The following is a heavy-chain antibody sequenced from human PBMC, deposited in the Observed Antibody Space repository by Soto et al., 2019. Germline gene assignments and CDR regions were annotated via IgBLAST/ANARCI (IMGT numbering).Heavy chain of an antibody. D-gene: IGHD5-12*01. CDR1: GFTFSNYS. Sequence: QVHLAESGGGVVQPGRSLRLSCAASGFTFSNYSIHWVRQAPGKGLEWVAVISKDGDKKYYADSVKGRFTISRDNSKNTLYLQMNGLRPEDTAVYYCAREWSVANPGYWGQGTQVTVSS. CDR3: AREWSVANPGY. V-gene: IGHV3-30-3*01. J-gene: IGHJ4*02. CDR2: ISKDGDKK.